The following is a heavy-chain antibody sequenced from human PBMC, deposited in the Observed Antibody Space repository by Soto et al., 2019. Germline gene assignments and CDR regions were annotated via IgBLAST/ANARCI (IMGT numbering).Heavy chain of an antibody. CDR3: AKDRRFTIFGVVTHDAFDI. J-gene: IGHJ3*02. D-gene: IGHD3-3*01. V-gene: IGHV3-23*01. Sequence: PGGSLRLSCGASGFTFNSHPMSWVRQAPGKGLEWVSAISDSGGSTYYADSVKGRFTISRDNSKNTLYLQMISLRAEDTAVYYCAKDRRFTIFGVVTHDAFDIWGQGTMVTVSS. CDR1: GFTFNSHP. CDR2: ISDSGGST.